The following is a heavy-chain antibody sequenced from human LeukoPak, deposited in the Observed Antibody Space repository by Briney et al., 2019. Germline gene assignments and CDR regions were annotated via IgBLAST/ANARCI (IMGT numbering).Heavy chain of an antibody. J-gene: IGHJ4*02. CDR1: GFTFSSYA. Sequence: GGSLRLSCAASGFTFSSYAMHWVRQAPGKGLEWVAVISYDGSNKYYADSVKGRFTISRDNSKNTLYLQMNSLRAEDTAVYYCARDLAPIWFGELLPDYWGQGTLVTVSS. D-gene: IGHD3-10*01. CDR3: ARDLAPIWFGELLPDY. CDR2: ISYDGSNK. V-gene: IGHV3-30-3*01.